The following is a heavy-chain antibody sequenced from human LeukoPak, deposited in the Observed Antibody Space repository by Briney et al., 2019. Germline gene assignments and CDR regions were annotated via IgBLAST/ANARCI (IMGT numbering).Heavy chain of an antibody. CDR3: ARDNSIAAAGADY. J-gene: IGHJ4*02. Sequence: ASVKVSCKASGYTFTGYYMHWVRQAPGQGLEWMGWISAYNGNTNYAQKLQGRVTMTTDTSTSTAYMELRSLRSDDTAVYYCARDNSIAAAGADYWGQGTLVTVSS. CDR1: GYTFTGYY. CDR2: ISAYNGNT. D-gene: IGHD6-13*01. V-gene: IGHV1-18*04.